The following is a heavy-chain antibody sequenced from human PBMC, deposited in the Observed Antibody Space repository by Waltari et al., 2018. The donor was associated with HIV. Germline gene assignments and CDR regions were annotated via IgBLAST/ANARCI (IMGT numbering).Heavy chain of an antibody. Sequence: QVQLVESGGGVVQPGRSLALSCAASAFTFSRPGFPWVRLAPGKGLEWVAVISYDGSNKYFAESVKCRFTISRDNSKHTLYLQMSSLRAEDTAVYYCAKGDRGLGIFYYYYYAMDVWGRGTTVTVSS. D-gene: IGHD3-10*01. CDR3: AKGDRGLGIFYYYYYAMDV. J-gene: IGHJ6*02. CDR2: ISYDGSNK. V-gene: IGHV3-30*18. CDR1: AFTFSRPG.